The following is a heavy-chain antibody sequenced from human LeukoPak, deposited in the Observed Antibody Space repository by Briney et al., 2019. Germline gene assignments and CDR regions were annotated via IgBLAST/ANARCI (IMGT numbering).Heavy chain of an antibody. V-gene: IGHV4-34*01. J-gene: IGHJ4*02. Sequence: PSETLSLTCAVYGGSFSGYYWSWIRQPPGKGLEWIGEINHSGSTNYNPSLKSRVTISVDTSKNQFSLKLSSVTAADTAVYYCARGGGRLGGRGFDYWGQGTLVTVSS. D-gene: IGHD4-23*01. CDR2: INHSGST. CDR3: ARGGGRLGGRGFDY. CDR1: GGSFSGYY.